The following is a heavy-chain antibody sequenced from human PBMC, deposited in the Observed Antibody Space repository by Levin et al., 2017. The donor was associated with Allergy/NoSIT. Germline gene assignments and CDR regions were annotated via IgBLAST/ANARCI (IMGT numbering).Heavy chain of an antibody. D-gene: IGHD3-22*01. CDR2: ISWNSGSI. J-gene: IGHJ6*02. V-gene: IGHV3-9*01. CDR1: GFTFDDYA. Sequence: SLKISCAASGFTFDDYAMHWVRQAPGKGLEWVSGISWNSGSIGYADSVKGRFTISRDNAKNSLYLQMNSLRAEDTALYYCAKDIKEGRYYDSRGGFANGMDVWGQGTTVTVSS. CDR3: AKDIKEGRYYDSRGGFANGMDV.